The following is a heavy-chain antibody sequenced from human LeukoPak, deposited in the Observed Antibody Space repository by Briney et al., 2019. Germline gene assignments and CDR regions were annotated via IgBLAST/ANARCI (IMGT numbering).Heavy chain of an antibody. D-gene: IGHD6-19*01. Sequence: SETLSLTCTVSGGSINSYYWTWIRQPPGKGLEWIGFIFYSGSTNYNPSLRSRVTISVDTSKNQFSLKLSSVTAADTAVYYCATLKGAVAGSYYYYGMDVWGQGTTVTVSS. CDR3: ATLKGAVAGSYYYYGMDV. J-gene: IGHJ6*02. CDR1: GGSINSYY. V-gene: IGHV4-59*12. CDR2: IFYSGST.